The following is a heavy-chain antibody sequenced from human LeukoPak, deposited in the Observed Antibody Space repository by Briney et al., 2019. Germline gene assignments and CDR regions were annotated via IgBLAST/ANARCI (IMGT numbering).Heavy chain of an antibody. CDR3: ARDYAVGESFDI. V-gene: IGHV3-74*01. J-gene: IGHJ3*02. CDR2: ITSDGSST. D-gene: IGHD3-16*01. Sequence: GGSLRLSCAASGFTFSSYWVHWVRQAPGERLVWVARITSDGSSTSHADSVKGRFTISRDNAKNTLYLQMNSLRAEDTAVYYCARDYAVGESFDIWGQGTLVTVSS. CDR1: GFTFSSYW.